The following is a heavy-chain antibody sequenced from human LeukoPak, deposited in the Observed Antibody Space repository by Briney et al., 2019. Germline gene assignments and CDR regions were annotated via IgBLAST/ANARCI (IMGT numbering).Heavy chain of an antibody. Sequence: GGSLRLSCAASGFTVSSHYMSWVRQAPGKGLEWVSVIQGDGSTYYADSVKGRFTISRDNSKNTVFLQMNSLRAEDTAVYYCARGSPSVIVVVPAAYYYYMDVWGKGTTVTVSS. CDR1: GFTVSSHY. J-gene: IGHJ6*03. CDR3: ARGSPSVIVVVPAAYYYYMDV. CDR2: IQGDGST. D-gene: IGHD2-2*01. V-gene: IGHV3-53*01.